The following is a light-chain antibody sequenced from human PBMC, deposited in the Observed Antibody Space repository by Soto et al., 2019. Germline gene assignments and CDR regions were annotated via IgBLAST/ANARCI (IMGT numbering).Light chain of an antibody. V-gene: IGKV1-17*03. CDR3: LQHNSYPRT. J-gene: IGKJ3*01. Sequence: DIQMTQSPSAMSASVGDRVTITCRASQAINNFLAWFQQKPGNVPKRLIYLASSLQSGVPSRFSGSGSGTEFTLTISSLQPEDFATYYCLQHNSYPRTFGPGTKVDIK. CDR2: LAS. CDR1: QAINNF.